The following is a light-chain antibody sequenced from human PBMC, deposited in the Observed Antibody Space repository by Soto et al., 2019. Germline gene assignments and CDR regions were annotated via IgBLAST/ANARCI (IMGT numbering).Light chain of an antibody. V-gene: IGKV1-5*03. Sequence: DIQMTQSPSTLSSSPGDRVTISCRASQSISSLLAWYQQKPGKAPKLLIYKASSLGSGLPSRFSGSGSGADFTLTISSLQPEDFATYCCQQYSSYPRTFGGGTKVEIK. CDR1: QSISSL. CDR2: KAS. J-gene: IGKJ4*01. CDR3: QQYSSYPRT.